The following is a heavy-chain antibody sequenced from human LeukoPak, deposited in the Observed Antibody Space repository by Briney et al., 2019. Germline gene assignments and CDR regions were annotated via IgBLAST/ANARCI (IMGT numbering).Heavy chain of an antibody. D-gene: IGHD3-16*01. V-gene: IGHV1-58*02. CDR1: GFTFISSA. CDR3: AASENYDYVWGDRSWFDP. CDR2: IVVGSGNT. J-gene: IGHJ5*02. Sequence: SVKVSCKASGFTFISSAMQWVRQARGQRLEWIGWIVVGSGNTNYAQKFQERVTITRDMSTSTVYMELGSLRSEDTAVYYCAASENYDYVWGDRSWFDPWGQGTLVTVSS.